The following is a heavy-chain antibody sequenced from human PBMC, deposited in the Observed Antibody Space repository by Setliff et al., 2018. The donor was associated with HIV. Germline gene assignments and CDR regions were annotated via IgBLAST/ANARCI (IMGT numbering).Heavy chain of an antibody. D-gene: IGHD3-10*01. V-gene: IGHV4-61*02. J-gene: IGHJ4*02. CDR2: IYASGSTSGST. CDR3: ARVGYHGSGRYSFDY. CDR1: GGSISSADYF. Sequence: KPSETLSLTCTVSGGSISSADYFWNWIRQPAGKRLEWIGRIYASGSTSGSTKYNPSLKSRVTISADTSKNQFSLNLSSVTAAETAVYYCARVGYHGSGRYSFDYWGQGTLVTVS.